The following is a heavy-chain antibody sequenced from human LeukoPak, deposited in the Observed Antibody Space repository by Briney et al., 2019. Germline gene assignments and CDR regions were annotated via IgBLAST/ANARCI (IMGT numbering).Heavy chain of an antibody. CDR2: IFYSGST. CDR1: GGSISSYY. D-gene: IGHD3-10*01. Sequence: SETLSLTCTVSGGSISSYYWSWIRQPPGKGLEWIGYIFYSGSTNYNPSLKSRVTISVDTSKNQFSLKLSSVTAADTAVYYCARVGTYDYGSGPSGWFDPWGQGTLVTVSS. V-gene: IGHV4-59*01. CDR3: ARVGTYDYGSGPSGWFDP. J-gene: IGHJ5*02.